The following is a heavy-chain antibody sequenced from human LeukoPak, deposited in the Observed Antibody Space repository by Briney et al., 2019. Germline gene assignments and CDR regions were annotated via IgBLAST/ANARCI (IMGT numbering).Heavy chain of an antibody. CDR2: IIPIFGTA. CDR3: ARVSDSSSWYWFDP. CDR1: GYTFTSYD. Sequence: ASVKVSCKASGYTFTSYDINWVRQAPGQGLEWMGGIIPIFGTANYAQKFQGRVTITADESTSTAYMELSSLRSEDTAVYYCARVSDSSSWYWFDPWGQGTLVTVSS. D-gene: IGHD6-13*01. J-gene: IGHJ5*02. V-gene: IGHV1-69*13.